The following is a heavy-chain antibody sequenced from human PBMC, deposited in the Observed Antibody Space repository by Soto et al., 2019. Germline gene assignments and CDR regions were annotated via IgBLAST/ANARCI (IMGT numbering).Heavy chain of an antibody. V-gene: IGHV4-59*01. Sequence: KASETLSLTWTVSSGSMNENYYWNWIRQSPGKGLEWIGDVFPTGNTHYTPSLQSRVTLSITTSKDQFSLTLTSVAASDTAIYYCARAPLSPPLRNFDVWGPGTMVTVSS. J-gene: IGHJ3*01. CDR1: SGSMNENYY. CDR3: ARAPLSPPLRNFDV. CDR2: VFPTGNT.